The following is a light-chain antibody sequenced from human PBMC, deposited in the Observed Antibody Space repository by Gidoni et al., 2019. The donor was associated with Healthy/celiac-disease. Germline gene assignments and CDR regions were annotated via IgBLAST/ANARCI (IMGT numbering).Light chain of an antibody. CDR3: QQYNNWPLT. Sequence: EIVMTQSPATLSVSPGERATLSCRASQSVSSNLAWYQQKPGQAPRHLIYGASIRATGIPARFSGSGSGTEFTLTISSLQSEDFAVYYCQQYNNWPLTFGGGTKVEIK. J-gene: IGKJ4*01. CDR1: QSVSSN. V-gene: IGKV3D-15*01. CDR2: GAS.